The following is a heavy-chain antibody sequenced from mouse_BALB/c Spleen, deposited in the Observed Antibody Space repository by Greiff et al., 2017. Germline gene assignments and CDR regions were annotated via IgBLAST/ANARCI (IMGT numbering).Heavy chain of an antibody. CDR2: IWRGGST. V-gene: IGHV2-5-1*01. CDR1: GFSLTSYG. J-gene: IGHJ4*01. Sequence: VKLMESGPSLVQPSQSLSITCTVSGFSLTSYGVHWVRQSPGKGLEWLGVIWRGGSTDYNAAFMSRLSITKDNSKSQVFFKMNSLQADDTAIYYCAKMRYAMDYWGQGTSVTVSS. CDR3: AKMRYAMDY.